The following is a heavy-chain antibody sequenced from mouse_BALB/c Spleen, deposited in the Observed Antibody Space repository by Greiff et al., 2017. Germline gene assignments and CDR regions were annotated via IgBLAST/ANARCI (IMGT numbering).Heavy chain of an antibody. Sequence: VKVVESGPGLVAPSQSLSITCTVSGFSLTSYGVHWVRQPPGKGLEWLGVIWAGGSTNYNSALMSRLSISKDNSKSQVFLKMNSLQTDDTAMYCCARGTTFFDYWGQGTTLTVSS. V-gene: IGHV2-9*02. J-gene: IGHJ2*01. CDR3: ARGTTFFDY. CDR1: GFSLTSYG. D-gene: IGHD2-12*01. CDR2: IWAGGST.